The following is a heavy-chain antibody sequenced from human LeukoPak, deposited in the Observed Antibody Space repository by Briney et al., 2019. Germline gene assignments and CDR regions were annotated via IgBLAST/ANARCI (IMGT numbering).Heavy chain of an antibody. J-gene: IGHJ4*02. D-gene: IGHD6-19*01. V-gene: IGHV3-23*01. CDR2: NSDSGVST. Sequence: GGSLRLSCPASGFTFSSYAMSWVRQAPGKGLEWVSANSDSGVSTFYADSVKGRFTISRDNSKNTLYLHMSSLRAEDSAVYSCAKTSSGWSFDCWGQGTLVTVSS. CDR3: AKTSSGWSFDC. CDR1: GFTFSSYA.